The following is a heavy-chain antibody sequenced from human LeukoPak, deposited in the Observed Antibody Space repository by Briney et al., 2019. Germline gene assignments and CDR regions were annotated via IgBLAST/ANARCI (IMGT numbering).Heavy chain of an antibody. CDR1: GFTFSNYG. D-gene: IGHD1-26*01. CDR2: IRYDGSYK. J-gene: IGHJ6*03. V-gene: IGHV3-30*02. Sequence: GGSLRLSCAASGFTFSNYGMHWVRQAPGKGLEWVAFIRYDGSYKYYADSVKGRFTISRDNSKNTLYLQMNSLRAEDTAVYYCARVENSSGLRYSGSYTRGAKQHPRYYYYYYYMDVWGKGTTVTISS. CDR3: ARVENSSGLRYSGSYTRGAKQHPRYYYYYYYMDV.